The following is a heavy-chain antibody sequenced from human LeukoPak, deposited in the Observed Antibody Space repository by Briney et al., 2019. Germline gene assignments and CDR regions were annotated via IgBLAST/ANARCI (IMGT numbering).Heavy chain of an antibody. CDR2: IGIDSGNP. V-gene: IGHV3-48*01. CDR3: ARDYKYAFDN. CDR1: GFTFSDYS. J-gene: IGHJ4*02. Sequence: GGSLRLSCAASGFTFSDYSMKGGSQARGKGLEWISYIGIDSGNPNYADSVKGRFTISGDKANNSLYLQINSLRVEDTAVYYCARDYKYAFDNWGQGTLVTVSS. D-gene: IGHD5-24*01.